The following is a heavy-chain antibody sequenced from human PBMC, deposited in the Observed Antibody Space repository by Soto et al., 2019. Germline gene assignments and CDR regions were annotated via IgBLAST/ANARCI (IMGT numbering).Heavy chain of an antibody. D-gene: IGHD5-12*01. CDR1: GFTFSGSA. J-gene: IGHJ3*02. CDR2: IRSKANRYAT. Sequence: EVQLVESGGGLAQPGGSLKLSCAASGFTFSGSAMHWVRQAAGKGLEWVGRIRSKANRYATAYAASVKGRFTISRDDSKNTAYLQMNSLKTEATAVYYCTRFEMATSRCAFDIWGQGTMVTVSS. V-gene: IGHV3-73*02. CDR3: TRFEMATSRCAFDI.